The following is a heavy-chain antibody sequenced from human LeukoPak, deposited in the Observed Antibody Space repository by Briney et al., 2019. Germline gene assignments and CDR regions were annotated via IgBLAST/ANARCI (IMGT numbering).Heavy chain of an antibody. V-gene: IGHV4-39*07. CDR2: IYYSGST. CDR1: GGSISSSSYY. Sequence: SETLSLTCTVSGGSISSSSYYWGWIRQPPGKGLEWIGSIYYSGSTYYNPSLKSRVTISVDTSKNQFSLKLSSVTAADTAVYYCARNWNYEFDYWGQGTLVTVSS. J-gene: IGHJ4*02. CDR3: ARNWNYEFDY. D-gene: IGHD1-7*01.